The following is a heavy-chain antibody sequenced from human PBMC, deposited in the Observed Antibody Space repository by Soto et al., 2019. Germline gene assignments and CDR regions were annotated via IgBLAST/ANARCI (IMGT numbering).Heavy chain of an antibody. CDR1: GFTFSSYA. Sequence: GGSLRLSCAASGFTFSSYAMSWVRQTPGKGLEWVSVITDSGGSTYYADSVKGRFTISRDNSKNTLYLQMNSLRAEDTAIYYCAKADCRSTGCYVDFWGQGALVTVSS. CDR3: AKADCRSTGCYVDF. V-gene: IGHV3-23*01. CDR2: ITDSGGST. D-gene: IGHD2-2*01. J-gene: IGHJ4*02.